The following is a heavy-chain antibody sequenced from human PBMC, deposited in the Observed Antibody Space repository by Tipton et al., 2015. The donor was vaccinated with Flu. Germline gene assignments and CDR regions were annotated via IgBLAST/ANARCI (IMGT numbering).Heavy chain of an antibody. Sequence: SLRLSCAASGFTFSSYEMNWVRQAPGKGLEWVSYISSRGSTIYYADSVKGRFTISRDNAKNSLYLQMNSLRAEDTAVYYCARGYGGNSENAFDIWGQGTMVTVSS. D-gene: IGHD4-23*01. CDR3: ARGYGGNSENAFDI. V-gene: IGHV3-48*03. CDR2: ISSRGSTI. CDR1: GFTFSSYE. J-gene: IGHJ3*02.